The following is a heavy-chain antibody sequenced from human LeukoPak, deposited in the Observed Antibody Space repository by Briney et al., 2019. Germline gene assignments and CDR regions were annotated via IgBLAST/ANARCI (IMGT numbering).Heavy chain of an antibody. Sequence: SETLSLTCTVSGGSISSYYWSWIRQPAGKALEWIGRIYASGSTSYNPSLKSRVTMSVDTSKNQFSLKLSSVAAADTAVYYCARGVTYYYYYYMDVWGKGTTVTVSS. CDR1: GGSISSYY. CDR2: IYASGST. CDR3: ARGVTYYYYYYMDV. D-gene: IGHD2-21*02. V-gene: IGHV4-4*07. J-gene: IGHJ6*03.